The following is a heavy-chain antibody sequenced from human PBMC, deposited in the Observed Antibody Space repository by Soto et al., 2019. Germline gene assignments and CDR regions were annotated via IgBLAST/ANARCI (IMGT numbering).Heavy chain of an antibody. V-gene: IGHV3-7*03. CDR1: GFSFGSYW. CDR3: AGVPGWLLDY. D-gene: IGHD2-21*02. Sequence: EVQLVESGGGLVQPGGSLRLSCAASGFSFGSYWMNWVRHAPGKGLEWVAIIKKDGSERYYVDSVEGRFIITRDNVKNSLYLQMNSPRAEDTAVYYCAGVPGWLLDYWGRGTLVIVSS. J-gene: IGHJ4*02. CDR2: IKKDGSER.